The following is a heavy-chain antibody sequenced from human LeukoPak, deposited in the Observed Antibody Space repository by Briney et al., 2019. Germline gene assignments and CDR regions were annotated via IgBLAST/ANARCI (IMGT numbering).Heavy chain of an antibody. CDR3: ARDNGVYTGLYGMDV. CDR2: ISSSSSTI. CDR1: GFTFSNYS. V-gene: IGHV3-48*01. J-gene: IGHJ6*02. Sequence: GGSLRLSCAASGFTFSNYSMNWVRQAPGKGLEWVSYISSSSSTIYYADSVKGRFTISRDNAKNSLYLQMNSLRAEDTAVYYCARDNGVYTGLYGMDVWGQGTTVTVSS. D-gene: IGHD1-14*01.